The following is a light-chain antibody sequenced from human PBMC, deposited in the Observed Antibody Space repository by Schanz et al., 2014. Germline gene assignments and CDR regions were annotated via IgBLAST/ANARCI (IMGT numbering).Light chain of an antibody. CDR1: QSVSSSY. J-gene: IGKJ2*01. Sequence: EIVVTQSPATLALSPGERASLSCRASQSVSSSYLAWYQQKPGQAPRILIYGASSRATGIPDRFSGSGSGTDFTLTISRLEPEDFAVYYCQQYAESPRYTFGQGTKLEIK. CDR3: QQYAESPRYT. CDR2: GAS. V-gene: IGKV3-20*01.